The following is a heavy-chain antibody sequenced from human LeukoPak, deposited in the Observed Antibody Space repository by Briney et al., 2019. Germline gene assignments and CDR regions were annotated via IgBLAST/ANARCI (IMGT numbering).Heavy chain of an antibody. J-gene: IGHJ3*02. D-gene: IGHD2-21*02. CDR2: IYYSGST. CDR1: GGSISSGGYC. CDR3: ARWVGGVTGAAFDI. V-gene: IGHV4-31*03. Sequence: SETLSLTCTVSGGSISSGGYCWSWIRQHPGKGLEWIGYIYYSGSTYYNPSLKSRVTISVDTSKNQFSLRLSSVTAADTAVYYCARWVGGVTGAAFDIWGQGTMVTVSS.